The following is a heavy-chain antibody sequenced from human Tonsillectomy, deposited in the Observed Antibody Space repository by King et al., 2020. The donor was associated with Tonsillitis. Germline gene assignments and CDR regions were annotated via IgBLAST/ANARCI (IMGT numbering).Heavy chain of an antibody. CDR2: LYIGGST. CDR1: GFTVSSDY. J-gene: IGHJ4*02. Sequence: VQLVESGGGLIQSGGSLRLSCAASGFTVSSDYVSWVRQAPGKGLVWVSILYIGGSTFYADSVKGRFTISRDNSKNTLYLQMNSLRAEDTAVYYCARDVAAAGFLWDWGQGTLVIVSS. D-gene: IGHD6-13*01. V-gene: IGHV3-53*01. CDR3: ARDVAAAGFLWD.